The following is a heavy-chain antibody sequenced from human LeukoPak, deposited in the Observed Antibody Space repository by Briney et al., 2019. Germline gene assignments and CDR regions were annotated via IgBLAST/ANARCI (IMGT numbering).Heavy chain of an antibody. D-gene: IGHD6-6*01. CDR2: ISGYNGNT. J-gene: IGHJ4*02. CDR1: GYTFSTYG. CDR3: AREGQLGY. V-gene: IGHV1-18*01. Sequence: ASVMASCKASGYTFSTYGFSWVRQAPGQGLEWMGWISGYNGNTNYARKFQGRVTLTTDTSTSTAYMELRSLRFDDTAVYYCAREGQLGYWGQGTLVTVSS.